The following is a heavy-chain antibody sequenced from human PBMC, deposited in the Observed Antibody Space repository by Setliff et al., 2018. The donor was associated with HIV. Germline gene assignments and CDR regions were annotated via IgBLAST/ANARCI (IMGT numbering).Heavy chain of an antibody. V-gene: IGHV3-33*01. D-gene: IGHD2-21*01. CDR2: IWYDGGRK. Sequence: HPGGSLRLSCEGSGFTFSVYGMHWVRQAPGKGLEWVAVIWYDGGRKHYADSVKGRFTISRDDSNNTLYLQLNSLRAEDTAIYYCARGQFRLRPDSLDLWGQGTLVTVSS. CDR1: GFTFSVYG. CDR3: ARGQFRLRPDSLDL. J-gene: IGHJ3*01.